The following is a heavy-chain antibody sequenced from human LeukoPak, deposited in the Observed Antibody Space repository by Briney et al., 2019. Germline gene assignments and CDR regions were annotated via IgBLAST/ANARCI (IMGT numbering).Heavy chain of an antibody. V-gene: IGHV3-30*02. Sequence: GGSLRLPCAASGFTFSSYGMHWVRQAPGKGLEWVAFIRYDGSNKYYADSVKGRFTISRDNAKNSLYLQMNSLRAEDTAVYYCASSMVPYSYYYYYMDVWGKGTTVTVSS. CDR3: ASSMVPYSYYYYYMDV. CDR2: IRYDGSNK. J-gene: IGHJ6*03. CDR1: GFTFSSYG. D-gene: IGHD3-10*01.